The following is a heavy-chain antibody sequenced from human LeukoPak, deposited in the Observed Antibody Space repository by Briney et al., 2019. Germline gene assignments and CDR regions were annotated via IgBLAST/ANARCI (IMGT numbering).Heavy chain of an antibody. D-gene: IGHD6-13*01. CDR1: GFTFSSYG. CDR3: ARGSLAAAGTSDY. CDR2: ISSSSSYI. Sequence: GGSLRLSCAASGFTFSSYGMNWVRQAPGKGLEWVSSISSSSSYIYYADSVKGRFTISRDNAKNSLYLQMNTLSAEDTAVYYRARGSLAAAGTSDYWGQGTLVTVSS. V-gene: IGHV3-21*01. J-gene: IGHJ4*02.